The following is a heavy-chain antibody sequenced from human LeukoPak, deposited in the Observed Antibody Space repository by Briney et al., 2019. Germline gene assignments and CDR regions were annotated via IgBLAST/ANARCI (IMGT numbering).Heavy chain of an antibody. Sequence: GASVKVSCKASGYTFTSYGISWVRQAPGQGLEWMGWINAGNGNTKYSQKFQGRVTITRDTSASTAYMELSSLRSEDTAVYYCARAWGVSSGYYSGSAEFVYWGQGTLVTVSS. CDR3: ARAWGVSSGYYSGSAEFVY. J-gene: IGHJ4*02. V-gene: IGHV1-3*01. CDR1: GYTFTSYG. D-gene: IGHD3-22*01. CDR2: INAGNGNT.